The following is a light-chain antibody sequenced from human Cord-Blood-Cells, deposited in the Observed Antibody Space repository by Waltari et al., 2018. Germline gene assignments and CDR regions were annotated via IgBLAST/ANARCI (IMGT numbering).Light chain of an antibody. J-gene: IGLJ3*02. CDR3: NSRDSSGNHWV. CDR1: SLRSSY. Sequence: SSELTQDPAVSVALGHTVRITCQGASLRSSYASLYQQKPGQAPVLVIYGKNNRPPGIPDRFSGSSSGNTASLTITGAQAEDEADYYCNSRDSSGNHWVFGGGTKLTVL. V-gene: IGLV3-19*01. CDR2: GKN.